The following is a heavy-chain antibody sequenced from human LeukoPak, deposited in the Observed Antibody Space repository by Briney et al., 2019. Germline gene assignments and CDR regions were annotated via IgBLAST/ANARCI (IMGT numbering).Heavy chain of an antibody. D-gene: IGHD3-10*01. CDR2: ISSSGSTI. Sequence: PGGSLRLSCAASGFTFSSYEMNWVRQAPGKGLEWVSYISSSGSTIYYADSVKGRFTISRDNAKNSLYLQMNSLRAEDTAVYYCARDGAGSGSYFHYYYYYMDVWGKGTTVTVSS. CDR3: ARDGAGSGSYFHYYYYYMDV. J-gene: IGHJ6*03. CDR1: GFTFSSYE. V-gene: IGHV3-48*03.